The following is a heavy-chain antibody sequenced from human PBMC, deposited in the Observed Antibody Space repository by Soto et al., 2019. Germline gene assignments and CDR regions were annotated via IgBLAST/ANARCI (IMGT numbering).Heavy chain of an antibody. CDR3: ARHAPKYSSSWYLEGNWFDP. CDR1: GGSISSSSYY. D-gene: IGHD6-13*01. CDR2: IYYSGST. V-gene: IGHV4-39*01. J-gene: IGHJ5*02. Sequence: SLTCTVSGGSISSSSYYWGWIRQPPGKGLEWIGSIYYSGSTYYNPSLKSRVTISVDTSKNQFSLKLSSVTAADTAVYYCARHAPKYSSSWYLEGNWFDPWGQGTMVTVYS.